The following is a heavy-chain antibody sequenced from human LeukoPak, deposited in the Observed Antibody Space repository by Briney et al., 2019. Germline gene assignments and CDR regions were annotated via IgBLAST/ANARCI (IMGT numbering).Heavy chain of an antibody. CDR2: IRQDGREE. CDR1: GFTLSSYS. V-gene: IGHV3-7*01. Sequence: PGGSLRLSCAASGFTLSSYSMHWVRQAPGKGLEWVANIRQDGREENYADSVKGRFTISRDNAKNTLYLQMNSLRVEDTAVYYCARGGSGSGYHYYYXXXXVW. CDR3: ARGGSGSGYHYYYXXXXV. J-gene: IGHJ6*03. D-gene: IGHD3-22*01.